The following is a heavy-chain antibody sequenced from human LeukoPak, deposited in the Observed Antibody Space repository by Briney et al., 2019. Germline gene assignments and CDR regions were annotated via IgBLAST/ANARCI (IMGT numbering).Heavy chain of an antibody. J-gene: IGHJ4*02. Sequence: GGSLRLSCAASGFTFSSYGMHWVRQAPGKGLEWVAVISYDGSNKYYADSVKGRFTISRDNSKNTLYLQMNSLRAGDTAVYYCAKDLDSYGSLYYFDYWGQGTLVTVSS. CDR3: AKDLDSYGSLYYFDY. D-gene: IGHD5-18*01. V-gene: IGHV3-30*18. CDR2: ISYDGSNK. CDR1: GFTFSSYG.